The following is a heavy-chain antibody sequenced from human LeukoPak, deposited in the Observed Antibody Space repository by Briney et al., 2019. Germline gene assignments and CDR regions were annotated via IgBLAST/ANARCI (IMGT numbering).Heavy chain of an antibody. V-gene: IGHV4-59*01. CDR2: IYYSAST. Sequence: SETLSLTCTVSGGSISSYYWSWIRQPPGKGLEWIGYIYYSASTNYNPSLKSRVTISVDTSKNQFSLKLSSVTAADTAVYYCARDRDDAFDIWGQGTMVTVSS. D-gene: IGHD5-24*01. CDR3: ARDRDDAFDI. CDR1: GGSISSYY. J-gene: IGHJ3*02.